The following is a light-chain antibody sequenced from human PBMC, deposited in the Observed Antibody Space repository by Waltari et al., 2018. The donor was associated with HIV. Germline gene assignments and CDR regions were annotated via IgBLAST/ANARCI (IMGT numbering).Light chain of an antibody. Sequence: QPASVSGSPGQSITISCTGSNSDVGGYNYVSWYQQHPGKAPKLLLFEVTHRPSGISSRFSGSKSGNTATMTISGLQAEDEADYYCSSYTTTSTILFGGGTKVTVL. CDR3: SSYTTTSTIL. J-gene: IGLJ2*01. V-gene: IGLV2-14*01. CDR2: EVT. CDR1: NSDVGGYNY.